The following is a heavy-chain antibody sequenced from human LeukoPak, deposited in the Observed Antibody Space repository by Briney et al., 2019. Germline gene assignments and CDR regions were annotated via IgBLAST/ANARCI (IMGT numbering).Heavy chain of an antibody. CDR2: INHSGST. CDR3: ARGRLYNWNGKGLSWFDP. V-gene: IGHV4-34*01. CDR1: GGSFSGYY. Sequence: SETLSLTCAVSGGSFSGYYWSWIRQPPGKGLEWIGEINHSGSTNYNPSLKSRVTISVDTSKNQFSLKLSSVTAADTAVYYCARGRLYNWNGKGLSWFDPWGQGTLVTVSS. D-gene: IGHD1-1*01. J-gene: IGHJ5*02.